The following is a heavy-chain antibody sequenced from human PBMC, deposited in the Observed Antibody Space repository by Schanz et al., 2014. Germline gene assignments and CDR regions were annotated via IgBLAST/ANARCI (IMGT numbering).Heavy chain of an antibody. CDR3: ARVALPGYSSPRDAFDI. J-gene: IGHJ3*02. CDR2: IKEDGSVK. CDR1: TFTFSSDW. D-gene: IGHD5-18*01. Sequence: EVQLAESGGGLVQPGGSLRLSCAASTFTFSSDWMSWVRQAPGKGLEWVANIKEDGSVKDYVDSVKGRFTISRDNAENTLFLQMNSLRAEDTAVYYCARVALPGYSSPRDAFDIWGQGTMXTVSS. V-gene: IGHV3-7*02.